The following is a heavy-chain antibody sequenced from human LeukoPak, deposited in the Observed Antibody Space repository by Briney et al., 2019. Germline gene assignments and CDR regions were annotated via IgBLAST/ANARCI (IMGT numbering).Heavy chain of an antibody. V-gene: IGHV4-34*01. CDR2: INHSGST. D-gene: IGHD2-15*01. CDR3: ARHDNCSGGSCDRDDYYYYMDV. CDR1: GGSFSGYY. J-gene: IGHJ6*03. Sequence: SETLSLTCAVYGGSFSGYYWSWIRQPPGKGPEWLGEINHSGSTNHNPSLKSRVTISVDTSKNQFSLKLSSVAAADTAVYYCARHDNCSGGSCDRDDYYYYMDVWGKRTTVTVSS.